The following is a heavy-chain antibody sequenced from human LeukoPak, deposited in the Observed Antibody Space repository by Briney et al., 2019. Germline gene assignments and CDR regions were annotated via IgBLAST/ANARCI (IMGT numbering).Heavy chain of an antibody. Sequence: PSETLSLTCAVYGGSFSGYYWSWIRQPPGKGLEWIGEINHSGSTNHNPSLKSRVTISVDTSKNQFSLKLSSVTAADTAVYYCAVYGGNSSDVDYYFDYWGQGTLVTVSS. J-gene: IGHJ4*02. CDR1: GGSFSGYY. D-gene: IGHD4-23*01. V-gene: IGHV4-34*01. CDR2: INHSGST. CDR3: AVYGGNSSDVDYYFDY.